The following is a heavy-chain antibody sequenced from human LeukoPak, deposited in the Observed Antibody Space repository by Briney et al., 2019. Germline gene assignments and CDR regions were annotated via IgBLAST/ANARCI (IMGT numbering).Heavy chain of an antibody. D-gene: IGHD6-19*01. CDR2: IIPILTTT. Sequence: ASVKVSCKASGGTFNNFGISWVRQAPGQGLEWMGVIIPILTTTHYAQKFKGRVTIIADESTSTASLELSSLTSEDTAVYYCARDPKTFRVDGYSSGWHYRGYYFDYWGQGTLVTVSS. J-gene: IGHJ4*02. V-gene: IGHV1-69*13. CDR1: GGTFNNFG. CDR3: ARDPKTFRVDGYSSGWHYRGYYFDY.